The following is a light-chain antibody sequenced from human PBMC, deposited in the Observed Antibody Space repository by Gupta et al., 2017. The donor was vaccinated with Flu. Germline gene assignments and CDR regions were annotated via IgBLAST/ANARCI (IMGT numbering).Light chain of an antibody. CDR2: AAS. CDR3: QKYNSALLFT. Sequence: SSLSASVGDRVTITCRASQGIRNYLAWYQQKAGKGPKLLIYAASTLQAGVPSRFSGSGSGTDFTLTISSRQPEDVATYYCQKYNSALLFTFGPGTKVDIK. J-gene: IGKJ3*01. V-gene: IGKV1-27*01. CDR1: QGIRNY.